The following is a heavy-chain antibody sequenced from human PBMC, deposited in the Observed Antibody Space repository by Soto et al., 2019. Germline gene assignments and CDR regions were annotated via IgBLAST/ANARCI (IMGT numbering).Heavy chain of an antibody. Sequence: PSETLSLTCTVSGGSISSGDYYWSWIRQPPGKGPEWIGYIYYSGSTYYNPSLKSRVTISVDTSKNQFSLKLSSVTAADTAVYYCAGVGFYYYGMDVWGQGTTVTVSS. CDR3: AGVGFYYYGMDV. CDR1: GGSISSGDYY. J-gene: IGHJ6*02. CDR2: IYYSGST. V-gene: IGHV4-30-4*01.